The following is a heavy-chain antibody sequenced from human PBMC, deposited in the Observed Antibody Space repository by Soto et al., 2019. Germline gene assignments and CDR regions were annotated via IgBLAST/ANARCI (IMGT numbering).Heavy chain of an antibody. V-gene: IGHV4-38-2*01. Sequence: PSETLSLTCAVSGYSISSGYYWRWIRQTTGKGLEWIGSIYHSGITSSNPSLKSRFTIAVDTSKNQFSLKLSSVTAADPAVYYCARVERLYYDSSGYYNWFDPWGQGTLVTVSS. D-gene: IGHD3-22*01. J-gene: IGHJ5*02. CDR2: IYHSGIT. CDR1: GYSISSGYY. CDR3: ARVERLYYDSSGYYNWFDP.